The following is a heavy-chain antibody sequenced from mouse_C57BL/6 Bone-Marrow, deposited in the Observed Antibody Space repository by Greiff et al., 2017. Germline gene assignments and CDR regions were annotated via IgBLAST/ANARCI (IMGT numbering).Heavy chain of an antibody. V-gene: IGHV1-18*01. Sequence: EVQLQQSGPELVKPGASVKIPCKASGYTFTDYNMDWVKQSHGKSLEWIGDINPNNGGTIYNQKFKGKATLTVDKSSSTAYMELRSLTSEDTAVYYCARFRGIYYYGGYFDYWGQGTTLTVSS. CDR2: INPNNGGT. J-gene: IGHJ2*01. CDR3: ARFRGIYYYGGYFDY. CDR1: GYTFTDYN. D-gene: IGHD1-1*01.